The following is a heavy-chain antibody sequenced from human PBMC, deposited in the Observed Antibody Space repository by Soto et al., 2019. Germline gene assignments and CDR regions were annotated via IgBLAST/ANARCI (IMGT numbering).Heavy chain of an antibody. J-gene: IGHJ2*01. Sequence: QVQLVESGGGVVQPGRSLRLSCAASGFTFSSYGMHWVRQAPGKGLEWVAVISYDGSNKYYADSVKGRFTISRDNSKNTLYLQMSSLRVEDTAVYYCAKEPNDDYELGENWYFDLWGRGTLVTVSS. CDR2: ISYDGSNK. V-gene: IGHV3-30*18. D-gene: IGHD3-16*01. CDR1: GFTFSSYG. CDR3: AKEPNDDYELGENWYFDL.